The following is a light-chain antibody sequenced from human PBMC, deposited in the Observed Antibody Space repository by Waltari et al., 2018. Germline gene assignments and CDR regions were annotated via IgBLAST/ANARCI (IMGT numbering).Light chain of an antibody. Sequence: QSVLTQPPSVSAAPGQRVTISCSASRSDVGNNYVSWYQQLPGTAPKILIYDNHERPSGIPDRFAGSKSGMSATLVITGLQTGDEADYYCGAWDSRLSVWVFGGGTKLTVL. CDR2: DNH. V-gene: IGLV1-51*01. CDR3: GAWDSRLSVWV. CDR1: RSDVGNNY. J-gene: IGLJ3*02.